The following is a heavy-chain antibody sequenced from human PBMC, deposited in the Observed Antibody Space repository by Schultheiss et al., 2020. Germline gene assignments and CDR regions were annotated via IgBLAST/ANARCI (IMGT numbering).Heavy chain of an antibody. V-gene: IGHV3-21*01. CDR2: ISSSSSYI. Sequence: GGSLRLSCAASGFTFSSYSMNWVRQVPGKGLEWVSSISSSSSYIYYADSVKGRFTISRDNAKNSLYLQMNSLRAEDTAVYYCEKTPHGDYWDFGDYWSQGTLVAVSA. CDR3: EKTPHGDYWDFGDY. J-gene: IGHJ4*02. D-gene: IGHD2-8*02. CDR1: GFTFSSYS.